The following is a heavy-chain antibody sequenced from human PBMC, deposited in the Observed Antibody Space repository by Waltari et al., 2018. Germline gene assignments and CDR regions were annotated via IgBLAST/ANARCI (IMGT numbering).Heavy chain of an antibody. CDR2: IYYSGST. V-gene: IGHV4-59*11. CDR1: GGSISSHY. CDR3: ARRVVATPWRTDAFDI. D-gene: IGHD5-12*01. Sequence: QVQLQESGPGLVKPSETLSLTCTVSGGSISSHYWSWIRQPPGKGLEWIGYIYYSGSTNYNPSLKSRVTISVDTSKNQFSLKLSSVTAADTAVYYCARRVVATPWRTDAFDIWGQGTMVTVSS. J-gene: IGHJ3*02.